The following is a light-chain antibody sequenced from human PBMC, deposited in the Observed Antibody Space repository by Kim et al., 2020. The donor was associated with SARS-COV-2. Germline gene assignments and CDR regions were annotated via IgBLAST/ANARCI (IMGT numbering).Light chain of an antibody. CDR2: GAS. CDR1: QSVSSN. V-gene: IGKV3-15*01. J-gene: IGKJ4*01. CDR3: QQYSHWPLT. Sequence: EIVMTQPPATMSVSPGERATLSCRASQSVSSNLAWYQQKPGQAPRLLIYGASTTATGIPGRFSGSGSGTEFTLTISSLQSEDFAVYYCQQYSHWPLTFGGGTKVDIK.